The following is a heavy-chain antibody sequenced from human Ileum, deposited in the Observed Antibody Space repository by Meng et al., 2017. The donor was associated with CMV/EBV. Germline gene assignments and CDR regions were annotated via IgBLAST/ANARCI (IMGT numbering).Heavy chain of an antibody. CDR2: IKEDVSEI. CDR1: GFTFSNYW. J-gene: IGHJ3*02. CDR3: ARMYCSTNTCYTDAFDI. Sequence: GESLKISCASSGFTFSNYWMSWVRQAPGKGLEWVANIKEDVSEIYYVDSVRGRFTISRDNAESSLYLQMNSLRAEDTAVYYCARMYCSTNTCYTDAFDIWDQGTMVTVSS. D-gene: IGHD2-2*02. V-gene: IGHV3-7*01.